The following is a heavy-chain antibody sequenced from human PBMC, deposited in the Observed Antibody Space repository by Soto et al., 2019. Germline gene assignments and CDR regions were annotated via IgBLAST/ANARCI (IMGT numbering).Heavy chain of an antibody. CDR1: GFTFSNSA. Sequence: RGSLRLSCAASGFTFSNSAMSWVRQAPGKGLDWVSSISDSGVSTYYADSVKGRFTISRDNSKSTLYLQMNSLRAEDTAVYYCAKETHSGSSHFDYWGQGTLVTVSS. CDR3: AKETHSGSSHFDY. CDR2: ISDSGVST. V-gene: IGHV3-23*01. J-gene: IGHJ4*01. D-gene: IGHD3-22*01.